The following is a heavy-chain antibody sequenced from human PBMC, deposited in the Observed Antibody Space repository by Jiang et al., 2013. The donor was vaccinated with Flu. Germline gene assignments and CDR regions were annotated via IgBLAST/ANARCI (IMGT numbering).Heavy chain of an antibody. J-gene: IGHJ3*02. CDR1: GFSLSTSGMC. CDR3: ARATPSRYYGFWSGQKTDSFDI. Sequence: KPTQTLTLTCTFSGFSLSTSGMCVTWIRQPPGKALEWLARIDWDDDKYYSTSLKTRLTISKDTSKNQVVLTMTNLDPVDTATYYCARATPSRYYGFWSGQKTDSFDIWGQGTMVTVSS. CDR2: IDWDDDK. D-gene: IGHD3-3*01. V-gene: IGHV2-70*11.